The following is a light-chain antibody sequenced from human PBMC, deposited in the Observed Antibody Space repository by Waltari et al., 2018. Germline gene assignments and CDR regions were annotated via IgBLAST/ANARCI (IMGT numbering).Light chain of an antibody. CDR3: QQYYAYPGT. J-gene: IGKJ1*01. CDR1: QGISSY. CDR2: AGS. Sequence: AIRMTQSPSSLSASTGHRVTITCRASQGISSYLGWYQQKPGKAPKLLIYAGSTLQSGVPSRFSGSGFGTDFTLTITCLQSEDFATYYCQQYYAYPGTFGQGTKVEI. V-gene: IGKV1-8*01.